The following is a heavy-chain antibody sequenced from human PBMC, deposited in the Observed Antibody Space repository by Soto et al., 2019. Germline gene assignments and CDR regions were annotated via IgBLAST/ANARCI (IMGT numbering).Heavy chain of an antibody. CDR2: IKSKTDGGTT. D-gene: IGHD5-12*01. J-gene: IGHJ4*02. CDR1: GFTFSNAW. CDR3: GGLMWGYGDY. V-gene: IGHV3-15*07. Sequence: EVQLVESGGGLVKPGGSLRLSCAASGFTFSNAWMNWVRQAPGKGLEWVGRIKSKTDGGTTDYAAPVKGRFTISRDDSKNELYLQMNSLKTGDTAVYYCGGLMWGYGDYWGQGTLVTVSS.